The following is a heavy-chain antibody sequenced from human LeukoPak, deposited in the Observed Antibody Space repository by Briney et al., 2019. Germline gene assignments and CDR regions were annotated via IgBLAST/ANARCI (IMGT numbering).Heavy chain of an antibody. Sequence: GRSLRLSCAASGFTFDDYAMHWVQQAPGKGLEWVSGISWNSGSIGYADSVKGRFTISRDNAKNSLYLQMNSLRAEDTALYYCAKGIAAGNHDAFDIWGQGTIVTVSS. CDR1: GFTFDDYA. V-gene: IGHV3-9*01. CDR2: ISWNSGSI. CDR3: AKGIAAGNHDAFDI. J-gene: IGHJ3*02. D-gene: IGHD6-13*01.